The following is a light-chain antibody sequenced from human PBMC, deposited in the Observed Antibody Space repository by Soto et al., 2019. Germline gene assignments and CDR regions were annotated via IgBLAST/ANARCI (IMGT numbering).Light chain of an antibody. CDR1: QSVTTF. CDR2: DAS. CDR3: QHRSNWPPTIT. V-gene: IGKV3-11*01. Sequence: ESVLTQSQSTLSLSPGRRPTLSCRAGQSVTTFLAWYQQKPGPAPRLLXFDASDRATGIPARFSGSGAGTDFTLTISSLEPEDFAVYYCQHRSNWPPTITFGQGTRLEIK. J-gene: IGKJ5*01.